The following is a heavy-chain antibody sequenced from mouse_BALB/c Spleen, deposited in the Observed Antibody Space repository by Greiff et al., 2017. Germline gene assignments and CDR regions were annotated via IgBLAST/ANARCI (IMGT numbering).Heavy chain of an antibody. CDR3: ARGYLYYFDY. CDR2: IDPSDSYT. J-gene: IGHJ2*01. V-gene: IGHV1-69*02. Sequence: QVQLQQSGAELVKPGASVKLSCKASGYTFTSYWMHWVKQRPGQGLEWIGEIDPSDSYTNYNQKFKGKATLTVDKSSSTAYMQLSSLTSEDSAVYYCARGYLYYFDYWGQGTTLTVSS. CDR1: GYTFTSYW. D-gene: IGHD2-3*01.